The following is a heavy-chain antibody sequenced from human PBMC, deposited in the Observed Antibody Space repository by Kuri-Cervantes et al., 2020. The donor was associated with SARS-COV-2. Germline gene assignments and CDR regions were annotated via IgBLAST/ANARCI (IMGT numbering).Heavy chain of an antibody. CDR1: GFTFSAYT. V-gene: IGHV3-30-3*01. J-gene: IGHJ4*02. Sequence: GESLKISCVASGFTFSAYTLNWVRQAPGKGLEWVAVISYDGSNKYYADSVKGRFTISRDNSKNTLYLQMNSLRAEDTAVYYCARHGTAAAVDWGQGTLVTVSS. CDR2: ISYDGSNK. D-gene: IGHD6-13*01. CDR3: ARHGTAAAVD.